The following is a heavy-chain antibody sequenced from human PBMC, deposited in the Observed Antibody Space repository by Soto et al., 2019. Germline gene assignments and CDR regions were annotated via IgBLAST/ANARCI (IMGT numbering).Heavy chain of an antibody. CDR2: TYWDDDK. CDR1: GFSLSTSGVG. Sequence: QITLKESGPTLVKPTQTLTLTCTFSGFSLSTSGVGVGWIRQPPGKALEWLALTYWDDDKRYSPSLKSRLTITKDTSKNQVVLTMTNLDPVDTATYYCAHQQTTPVHFGYWGQGTLVTVSS. J-gene: IGHJ4*02. D-gene: IGHD4-17*01. V-gene: IGHV2-5*02. CDR3: AHQQTTPVHFGY.